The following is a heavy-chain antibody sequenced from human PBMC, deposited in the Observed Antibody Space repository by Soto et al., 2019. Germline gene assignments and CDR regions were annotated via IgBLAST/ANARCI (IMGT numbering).Heavy chain of an antibody. CDR3: ARKLVSIAARRYGMDV. Sequence: LGESLKISCKGSGYSFTSYWISWVRQMPGKGLEWMGRIDPSDSYTNYSPSFQGHVTISADKSISTAYLQWSSLKASDTAMYYCARKLVSIAARRYGMDVWGQGTTVTVSS. D-gene: IGHD6-6*01. J-gene: IGHJ6*02. CDR2: IDPSDSYT. V-gene: IGHV5-10-1*01. CDR1: GYSFTSYW.